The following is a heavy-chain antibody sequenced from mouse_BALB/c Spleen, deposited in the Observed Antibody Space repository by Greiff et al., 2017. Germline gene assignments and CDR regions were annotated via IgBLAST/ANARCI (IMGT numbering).Heavy chain of an antibody. CDR3: ARDYYGSSWGFAY. Sequence: QVQLQQSGAELAKPGASVKMSCKASGYTFTSYWMHWVKQRPGQGLEWIGYINPSTGYTEYNQKFKDKATLTADKSSSTAYMQLSSLTSEDSAVYYCARDYYGSSWGFAYWGQGTLVTVSA. V-gene: IGHV1-7*01. CDR1: GYTFTSYW. D-gene: IGHD1-1*01. CDR2: INPSTGYT. J-gene: IGHJ3*01.